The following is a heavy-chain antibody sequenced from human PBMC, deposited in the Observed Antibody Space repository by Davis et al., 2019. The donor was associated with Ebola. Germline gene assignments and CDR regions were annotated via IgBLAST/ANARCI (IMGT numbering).Heavy chain of an antibody. CDR1: GFTFSSYA. CDR2: ISGSGGST. Sequence: GGSLRLSCAASGFTFSSYAMSWVRQAPGKGLEWVSAISGSGGSTYYADSVKGRFTISRDNSKNTLYLQMNSLRAEDTAVYYCARMVIVVVNPLDYWGQGTLVTVSS. J-gene: IGHJ4*02. CDR3: ARMVIVVVNPLDY. V-gene: IGHV3-23*01. D-gene: IGHD3-22*01.